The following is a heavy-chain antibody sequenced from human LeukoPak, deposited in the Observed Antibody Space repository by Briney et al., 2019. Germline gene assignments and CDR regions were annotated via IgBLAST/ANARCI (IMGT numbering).Heavy chain of an antibody. CDR3: ARDPEWFNYYYGMDV. J-gene: IGHJ6*02. Sequence: GGSLRLSCAASGFTFSSCWMSWVRQAPGKGLEWVANIKQDGSEKYYVDSVKGRFTISRDNAKNSLYLQMNSLRAEDTAVYYCARDPEWFNYYYGMDVWGQGTTVTVSS. V-gene: IGHV3-7*01. CDR2: IKQDGSEK. D-gene: IGHD2-8*01. CDR1: GFTFSSCW.